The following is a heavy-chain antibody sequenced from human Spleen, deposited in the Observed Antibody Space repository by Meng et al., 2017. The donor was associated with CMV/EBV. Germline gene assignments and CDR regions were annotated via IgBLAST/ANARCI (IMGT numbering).Heavy chain of an antibody. CDR3: ARDRYGSGSHFDS. CDR1: GFTVSTYA. D-gene: IGHD3-10*01. J-gene: IGHJ4*02. V-gene: IGHV3-30*04. CDR2: ISYDGSDE. Sequence: CAVSGFTVSTYAMHWVRQAPGKGLEWVAVISYDGSDEYYADSVKGRFTISRDNSKNTLYLQMSSLRIEDTAVYYCARDRYGSGSHFDSWGQGTLVTVSS.